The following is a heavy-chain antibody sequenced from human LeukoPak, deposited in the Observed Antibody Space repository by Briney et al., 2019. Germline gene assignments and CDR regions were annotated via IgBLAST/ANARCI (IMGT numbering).Heavy chain of an antibody. CDR3: ARDWGSYFDY. V-gene: IGHV3-7*01. D-gene: IGHD3-16*01. CDR2: IKQDGSEK. J-gene: IGHJ4*02. Sequence: GGSLTLSCAASGFTFSSYAMSWVRQAPGKGLEWVANIKQDGSEKYYVDSVKGRFTISRDNAKNSLYLQMNSLRAEDTAVYYCARDWGSYFDYWGQGTLVTVSS. CDR1: GFTFSSYA.